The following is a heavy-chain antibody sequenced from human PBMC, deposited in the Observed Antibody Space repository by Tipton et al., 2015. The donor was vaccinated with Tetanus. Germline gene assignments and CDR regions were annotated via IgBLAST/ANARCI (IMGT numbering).Heavy chain of an antibody. CDR2: IYYTGNT. D-gene: IGHD3-22*01. Sequence: TLSLTCNVSGVSISSSGYYWGWFRQPPGKGLEWTGDIYYTGNTNYNPSLRSRITMSVDRSKNQSSLKLNSVTAADTAVYYCARLWGYYYDSSGYPDFWGQGTLVTVSS. CDR1: GVSISSSGYY. CDR3: ARLWGYYYDSSGYPDF. J-gene: IGHJ4*02. V-gene: IGHV4-39*01.